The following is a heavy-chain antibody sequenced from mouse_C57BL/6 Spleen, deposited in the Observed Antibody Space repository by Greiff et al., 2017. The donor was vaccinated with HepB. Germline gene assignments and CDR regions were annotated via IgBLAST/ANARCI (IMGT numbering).Heavy chain of an antibody. D-gene: IGHD1-1*02. CDR1: GYTFTDYY. CDR2: INPNNGGT. J-gene: IGHJ2*01. CDR3: ARCYGYYFDY. V-gene: IGHV1-26*01. Sequence: VQLQQSGPELVKPGASVKISCKASGYTFTDYYMNWVKQSHGKSLEWIGDINPNNGGTSYNQKFKGKATLTVDKSSSTAYMELRSLTSEDSAVYYCARCYGYYFDYWGQGTTLTVSS.